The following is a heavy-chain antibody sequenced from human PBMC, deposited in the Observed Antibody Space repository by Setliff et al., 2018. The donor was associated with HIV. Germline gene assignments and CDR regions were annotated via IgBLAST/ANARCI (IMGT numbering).Heavy chain of an antibody. CDR2: IYHSGST. D-gene: IGHD3-22*01. CDR3: AKEHGNYDTSADYSPDAFDI. Sequence: LSLTCTVSGYSISNGYYWAWIRQTPGKGPEWIGSIYHSGSTYYNPSLKSRVTISVATSKKQFSLKLTSVTAADTAVYYCAKEHGNYDTSADYSPDAFDIWGQGTMVTVS. V-gene: IGHV4-38-2*02. J-gene: IGHJ3*02. CDR1: GYSISNGYY.